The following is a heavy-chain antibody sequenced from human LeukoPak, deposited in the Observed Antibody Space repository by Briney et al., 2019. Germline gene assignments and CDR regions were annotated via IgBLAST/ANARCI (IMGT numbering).Heavy chain of an antibody. J-gene: IGHJ5*02. CDR2: IYYSGST. V-gene: IGHV4-39*01. CDR1: GGSISSSSYH. D-gene: IGHD2-21*01. Sequence: PSETLSLTCTVSGGSISSSSYHWGLIRQPPGKGLEWIGSIYYSGSTYYNPSLKSRVTISVDTSKNQFSLKLSSVTATDTAVYYCTRHAVVVIANNWFDPCGQGNLVTVSS. CDR3: TRHAVVVIANNWFDP.